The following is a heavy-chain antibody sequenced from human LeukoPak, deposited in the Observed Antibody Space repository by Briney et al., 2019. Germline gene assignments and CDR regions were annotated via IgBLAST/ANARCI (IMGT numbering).Heavy chain of an antibody. CDR1: GGSISSYY. J-gene: IGHJ4*02. Sequence: SETLSLTCTVSGGSISSYYWSWIRQPAGKGLEWIGRIYTSGSTNYNPSLKSRVTMSVDTSKNQFSLKLSSVTAEDTAVYYCTSPPGDIPALVRYWGQGTLVTVSS. CDR3: TSPPGDIPALVRY. D-gene: IGHD5-12*01. CDR2: IYTSGST. V-gene: IGHV4-4*07.